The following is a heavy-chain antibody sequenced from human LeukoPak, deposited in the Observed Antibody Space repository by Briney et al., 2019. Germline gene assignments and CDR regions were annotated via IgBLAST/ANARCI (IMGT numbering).Heavy chain of an antibody. V-gene: IGHV3-66*02. CDR3: VRDLPSIN. D-gene: IGHD5/OR15-5a*01. Sequence: PGGSLRHSCAASGFTVSSNYMSWVRQAPGKGLEWVSVIYSGGSTCYADSVKGRFTISRDNSKNTLYLQMNSLRAEDTAVYYCVRDLPSINWGQGTLVTVSS. CDR2: IYSGGST. CDR1: GFTVSSNY. J-gene: IGHJ4*02.